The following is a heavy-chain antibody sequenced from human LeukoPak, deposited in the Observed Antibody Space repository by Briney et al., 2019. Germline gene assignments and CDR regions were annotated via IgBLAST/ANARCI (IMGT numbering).Heavy chain of an antibody. D-gene: IGHD6-19*01. CDR3: AGEVYSSGWSSFDY. J-gene: IGHJ4*02. Sequence: GGSLRLACAASGFTFSSYAVSWVRQAPGKGLEWVSAISGSGDSTYYADSVKGRFTISRDNAKNTLYLQMNSLRAEDTAVYYCAGEVYSSGWSSFDYWGQGTLVTVSS. CDR1: GFTFSSYA. V-gene: IGHV3-23*01. CDR2: ISGSGDST.